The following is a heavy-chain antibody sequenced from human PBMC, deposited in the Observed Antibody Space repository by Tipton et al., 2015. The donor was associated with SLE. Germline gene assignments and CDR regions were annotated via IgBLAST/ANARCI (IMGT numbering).Heavy chain of an antibody. J-gene: IGHJ3*02. CDR2: ISSSSSYI. CDR1: GFTFSSYS. Sequence: SLRLSCAASGFTFSSYSMNWVRQAPGKGLEWVSSISSSSSYIYYADSVKGRFTISRDNAKNSLYLQMNSLRAEDTAVYYCARGGSARSHGAFDIWGQGTMVTVSS. V-gene: IGHV3-21*01. CDR3: ARGGSARSHGAFDI. D-gene: IGHD6-6*01.